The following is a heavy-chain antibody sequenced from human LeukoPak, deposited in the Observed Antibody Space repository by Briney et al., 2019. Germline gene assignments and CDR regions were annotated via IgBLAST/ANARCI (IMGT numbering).Heavy chain of an antibody. CDR2: TNHSGST. Sequence: SETLSLTCAVYGGSFSGYYWSWIRQPPGKGLEWIGETNHSGSTNYIPSLKSRVTISVDTSKNQFSLKLSSVTAADTAVYYCARYLRVAAAIRDYYYYMDVWGKGTTVTVSS. CDR3: ARYLRVAAAIRDYYYYMDV. V-gene: IGHV4-34*01. D-gene: IGHD2-15*01. CDR1: GGSFSGYY. J-gene: IGHJ6*03.